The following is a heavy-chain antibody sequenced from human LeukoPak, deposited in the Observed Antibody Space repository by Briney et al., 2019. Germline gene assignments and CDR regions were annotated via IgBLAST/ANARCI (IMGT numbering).Heavy chain of an antibody. V-gene: IGHV3-23*01. J-gene: IGHJ3*02. CDR2: ISCSGGST. D-gene: IGHD3-22*01. CDR3: AKHITMIVVVIPTYDAFDI. Sequence: GGSLRLSCAASGFTFSSYAMSWVRQAPGKGLEWDSAISCSGGSTYYADSAKGRFTISRDNSKNTRYLQMNSLRAEDTAVYYCAKHITMIVVVIPTYDAFDIWGQGTMVTVSS. CDR1: GFTFSSYA.